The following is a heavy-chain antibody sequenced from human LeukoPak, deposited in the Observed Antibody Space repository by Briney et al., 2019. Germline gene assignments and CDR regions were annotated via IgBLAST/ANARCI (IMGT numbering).Heavy chain of an antibody. D-gene: IGHD1-26*01. J-gene: IGHJ4*02. CDR1: GYTFTSYG. Sequence: ASVTVSCKASGYTFTSYGISWVRQAPGQGLEWMGWISAYNGNTNYAQKLQGRVTMTTDTSTSTAYMELRSLRSDDTAVYYCARDLGVGATTWFDYWGQGTLVTVSS. V-gene: IGHV1-18*01. CDR2: ISAYNGNT. CDR3: ARDLGVGATTWFDY.